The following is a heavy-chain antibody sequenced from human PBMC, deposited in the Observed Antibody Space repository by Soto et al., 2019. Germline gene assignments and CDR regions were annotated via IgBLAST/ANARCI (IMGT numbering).Heavy chain of an antibody. CDR3: AQEGPITNWYFDY. V-gene: IGHV3-30*18. CDR1: GFTFSNYG. CDR2: ISYDGNVA. D-gene: IGHD1-1*01. J-gene: IGHJ4*02. Sequence: QVQLVESGGGVVQPGRSLRLSCAASGFTFSNYGMHWVRQAPGKGLEWVIVISYDGNVAYYADSVKGRFTISRDNSKNTLSLQMSRLRNEATGMDYCAQEGPITNWYFDYWVQGTLVTVSS.